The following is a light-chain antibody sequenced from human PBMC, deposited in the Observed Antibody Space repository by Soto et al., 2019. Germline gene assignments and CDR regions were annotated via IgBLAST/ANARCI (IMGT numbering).Light chain of an antibody. J-gene: IGKJ2*01. CDR1: QSVNKK. V-gene: IGKV3-15*01. CDR2: DTS. Sequence: IVMTQSPAILSVSPGERATLSCRASQSVNKKLAWYLQKPGQAPRLLIYDTSFRATGIPARFSGSGSGTEFTLTISSLQSEDFADYYCQQYKDWPMYTFGQGTKLEIK. CDR3: QQYKDWPMYT.